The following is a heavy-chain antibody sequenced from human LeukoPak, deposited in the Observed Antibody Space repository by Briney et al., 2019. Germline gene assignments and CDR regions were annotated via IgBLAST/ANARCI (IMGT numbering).Heavy chain of an antibody. CDR2: IKVDGSEK. CDR1: GFTFSSYA. Sequence: GGSLRLSCAASGFTFSSYAMHWVRQAPGKGLEWVANIKVDGSEKYYVGSVKGRFTISRDNAKNSLYLQMNSLRAEDTAVYYCATGYATSRNDAFDIWGQGTMVTVSS. J-gene: IGHJ3*02. D-gene: IGHD2-2*01. CDR3: ATGYATSRNDAFDI. V-gene: IGHV3-7*01.